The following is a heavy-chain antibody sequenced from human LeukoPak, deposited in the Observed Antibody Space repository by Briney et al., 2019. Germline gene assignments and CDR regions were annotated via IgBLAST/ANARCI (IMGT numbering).Heavy chain of an antibody. Sequence: GGSLRLSCAASGFTFSRYSMNWVRQAPGKGLEWVSYISSSTRTIYYADSVKGRFTISRDNAKNSLYLQMNSLRAEDTALYHCARGVNWNYAPTVIWGQGTLVTVSS. CDR3: ARGVNWNYAPTVI. V-gene: IGHV3-48*04. J-gene: IGHJ4*02. D-gene: IGHD1-7*01. CDR1: GFTFSRYS. CDR2: ISSSTRTI.